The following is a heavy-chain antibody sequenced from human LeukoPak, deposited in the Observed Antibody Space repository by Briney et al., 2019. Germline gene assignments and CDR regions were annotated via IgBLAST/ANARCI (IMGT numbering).Heavy chain of an antibody. CDR3: ARGGYSSSLYDY. Sequence: ASVKVSCKTSGYTFTAYYMHWVRQAPGHGLEWMGWINPINPNSDDIHYAQKFRGRVTMTRDTSISTAYVELSSLRADDTAVYYCARGGYSSSLYDYWGQGTLVTVSS. D-gene: IGHD6-13*01. J-gene: IGHJ4*02. CDR1: GYTFTAYY. CDR2: INPINPNSDDI. V-gene: IGHV1-2*02.